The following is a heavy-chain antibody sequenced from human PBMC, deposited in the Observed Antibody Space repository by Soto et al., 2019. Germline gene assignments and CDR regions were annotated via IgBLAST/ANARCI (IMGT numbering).Heavy chain of an antibody. Sequence: QVQLVESGGGVVQPGRSLRLSCAASGFTFSSYAMHWVRQAPDKGLEWVAVISYDGSNKYYADSVKGRFTISRDNSKNTLYLQMNSLRAEDTAVYYCARDLVTAIFSTYFDYWGQGTLVTVSS. D-gene: IGHD2-21*02. CDR1: GFTFSSYA. CDR3: ARDLVTAIFSTYFDY. J-gene: IGHJ4*02. V-gene: IGHV3-30-3*01. CDR2: ISYDGSNK.